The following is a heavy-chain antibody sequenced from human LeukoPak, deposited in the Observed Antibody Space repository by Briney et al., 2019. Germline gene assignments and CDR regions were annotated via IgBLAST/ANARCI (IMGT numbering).Heavy chain of an antibody. CDR1: GGSISSSSYY. CDR3: FYGSTNAYYYYGMDV. Sequence: PPETLSLTCTVSGGSISSSSYYWGWIRQPPGKGLEWIGSIYYSGSTYYNPSLKSRVTISVDTSKNQFSLKLSSVTAADTAVYYSFYGSTNAYYYYGMDVWGQGTTVTVSS. V-gene: IGHV4-39*01. J-gene: IGHJ6*02. D-gene: IGHD5-24*01. CDR2: IYYSGST.